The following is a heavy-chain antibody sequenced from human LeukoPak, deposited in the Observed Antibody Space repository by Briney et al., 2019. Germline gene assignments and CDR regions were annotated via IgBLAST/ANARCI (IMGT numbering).Heavy chain of an antibody. Sequence: PSQTLSLTCTVSGGSISSGSYYWSWIRQPAGKGLEWIGRIYTSGSTNYNPSLKSRVTISVDTSKNQFSLKLSSVTAADTAVYYCARDGWDSGSYCYWGQGTLVTVSS. CDR3: ARDGWDSGSYCY. J-gene: IGHJ4*02. D-gene: IGHD1-26*01. CDR2: IYTSGST. CDR1: GGSISSGSYY. V-gene: IGHV4-61*02.